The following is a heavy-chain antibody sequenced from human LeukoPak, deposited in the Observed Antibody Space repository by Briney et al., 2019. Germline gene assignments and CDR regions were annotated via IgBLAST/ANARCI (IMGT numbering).Heavy chain of an antibody. J-gene: IGHJ4*02. CDR2: IKPDGSGE. Sequence: GGSLRLSCAASGFTFSSYWMNWVRQTPGKGLEWVANIKPDGSGEYYVDTVKGRFTISRDNAKNSLYLQMNSLRAEDTAVYYCARDLSRPAFDYWGQGTLVTVSS. CDR1: GFTFSSYW. CDR3: ARDLSRPAFDY. D-gene: IGHD2-2*01. V-gene: IGHV3-7*01.